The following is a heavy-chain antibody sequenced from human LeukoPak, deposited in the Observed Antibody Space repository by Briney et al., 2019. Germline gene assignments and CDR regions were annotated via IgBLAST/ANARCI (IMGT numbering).Heavy chain of an antibody. Sequence: RGSLRLSCAASGFTFSDYYMSWIRQAPGKGLEWISYVSSSSIYTTYADSVKGRFTISRDNAKNSLYLQMNSLRAEDTAVYYCASPAAATNFHCWGQGTLVTVSS. CDR3: ASPAAATNFHC. V-gene: IGHV3-11*03. CDR1: GFTFSDYY. J-gene: IGHJ4*02. D-gene: IGHD2-15*01. CDR2: VSSSSIYT.